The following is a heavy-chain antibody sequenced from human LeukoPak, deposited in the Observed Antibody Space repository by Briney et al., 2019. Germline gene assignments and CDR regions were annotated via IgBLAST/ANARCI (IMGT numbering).Heavy chain of an antibody. J-gene: IGHJ4*02. Sequence: GGSLRLSCAASGFTFSSYSMNWVRQAPGKGLEWVSSISSGSDYIHYADSVKGRFTISRDNAKNSLYLQMNCLRAEDTAVYYCARHDLYFDYWGQGTLVTVSS. CDR2: ISSGSDYI. CDR1: GFTFSSYS. CDR3: ARHDLYFDY. V-gene: IGHV3-21*01.